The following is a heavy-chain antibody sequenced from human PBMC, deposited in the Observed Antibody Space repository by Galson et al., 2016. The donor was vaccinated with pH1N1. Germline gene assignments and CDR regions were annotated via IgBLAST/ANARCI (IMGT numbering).Heavy chain of an antibody. CDR2: IDWDDDK. D-gene: IGHD3-10*01. Sequence: QTLTLTCTFSGFSLSTSGMRVSWIRQPPGKALEWLALIDWDDDKYYSTSLKTRLTISKDTSKNQVVLTMTNMDPVDTATYFCAPLWFGEFGYYFDYWGQGTLVTVSS. CDR3: APLWFGEFGYYFDY. V-gene: IGHV2-70*01. CDR1: GFSLSTSGMR. J-gene: IGHJ4*02.